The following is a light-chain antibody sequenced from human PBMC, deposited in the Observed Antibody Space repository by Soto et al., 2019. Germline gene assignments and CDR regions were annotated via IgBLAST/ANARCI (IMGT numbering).Light chain of an antibody. CDR1: QSVSSN. CDR2: GAS. CDR3: QQYNNWPG. J-gene: IGKJ3*01. V-gene: IGKV3D-15*01. Sequence: EIVMTQSPATLSVSPGERATLSCRASQSVSSNLAWYQQKPGQAPRLLIYGASTRATGIPARFSGSGSGTEFTLTISSLQSEDFAVYYGQQYNNWPGFGPGTKVDIK.